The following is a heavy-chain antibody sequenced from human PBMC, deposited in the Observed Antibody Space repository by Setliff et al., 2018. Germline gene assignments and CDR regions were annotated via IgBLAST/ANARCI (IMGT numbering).Heavy chain of an antibody. D-gene: IGHD2-15*01. J-gene: IGHJ4*02. CDR3: AREAKRNVVVVVAATPVY. Sequence: SETLSLTCAVSGGSISSSNWWSWVRQPPGKGLEWIGEIYHSGSTNYDPSLKSRVTISVDKSKNQFSLKLSSVTAADTAVYYCAREAKRNVVVVVAATPVYWGQGTLVTVSS. V-gene: IGHV4-4*02. CDR2: IYHSGST. CDR1: GGSISSSNW.